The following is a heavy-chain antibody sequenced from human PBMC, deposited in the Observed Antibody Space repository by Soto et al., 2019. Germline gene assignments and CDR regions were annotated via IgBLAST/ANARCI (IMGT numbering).Heavy chain of an antibody. V-gene: IGHV1-18*01. D-gene: IGHD3-10*01. CDR2: INGYGHGA. CDR3: VRDLNGDFYY. Sequence: QVQLVQSGAEVRQPGASVKVSCKASGYSFTTYGMSWVRQAPGQGLEYMGWINGYGHGAKYVQRFQGRLSMTTDTSTNAVYMDLRSLTSDDPAVYYCVRDLNGDFYYWGQGTVVIVS. J-gene: IGHJ4*02. CDR1: GYSFTTYG.